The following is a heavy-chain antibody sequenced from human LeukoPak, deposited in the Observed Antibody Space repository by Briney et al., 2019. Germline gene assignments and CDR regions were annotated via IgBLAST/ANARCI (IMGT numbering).Heavy chain of an antibody. CDR2: MYETGHT. CDR1: GGSISGYY. CDR3: ARHPFATPFDY. D-gene: IGHD2-15*01. Sequence: SETLSLTCSVSGGSISGYYWSWIRQPPGQGLEWIGYMYETGHTMYNSSLKSRVTMSLDTSRNYFSLSLSSVTAADTAVYSCARHPFATPFDYWGPGTLVTVSS. J-gene: IGHJ4*02. V-gene: IGHV4-59*08.